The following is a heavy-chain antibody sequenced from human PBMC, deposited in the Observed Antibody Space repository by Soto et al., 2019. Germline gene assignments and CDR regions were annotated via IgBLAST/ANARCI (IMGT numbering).Heavy chain of an antibody. D-gene: IGHD2-2*01. CDR2: INPSGGST. V-gene: IGHV1-46*01. J-gene: IGHJ6*02. CDR1: GYTFTRYY. Sequence: GASVKVSCKAAGYTFTRYYMHWVRQAPGQGLEWMGIINPSGGSTSYAQKFQGRVTMTRDTSTSTVYMELSSPRSEDTAVYYCARDIVVVSAARGNYYYGMDVWGQGTTVTVSS. CDR3: ARDIVVVSAARGNYYYGMDV.